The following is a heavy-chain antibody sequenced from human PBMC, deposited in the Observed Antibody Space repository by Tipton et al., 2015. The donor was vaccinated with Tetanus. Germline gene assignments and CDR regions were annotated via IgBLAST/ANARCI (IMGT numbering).Heavy chain of an antibody. J-gene: IGHJ4*02. V-gene: IGHV3-33*01. D-gene: IGHD3-3*01. CDR3: ARERALGLLVPVYS. CDR2: VWYDGSKQ. CDR1: GFTFNGYG. Sequence: SGFTFNGYGMHWVRQAPGKGLEWLALVWYDGSKQYYADSVKGRFTISRDNSKYTVDLQMNNLRDEDTAVYYCARERALGLLVPVYSWGQGTLVAVS.